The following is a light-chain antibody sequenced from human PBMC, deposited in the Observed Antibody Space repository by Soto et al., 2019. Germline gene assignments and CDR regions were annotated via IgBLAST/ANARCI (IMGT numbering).Light chain of an antibody. J-gene: IGLJ1*01. CDR3: SSYAGSSTYV. CDR1: SPNIGGNA. CDR2: SNN. Sequence: QAVLTQPPSASGTPGQRVTISCSGSSPNIGGNAVNWYQQLPGTAPKVLIYSNNQRPSGVSNRFSGSKSGNTASLTISGLQAEDETDYYCSSYAGSSTYVFGSGTKLTVL. V-gene: IGLV1-44*01.